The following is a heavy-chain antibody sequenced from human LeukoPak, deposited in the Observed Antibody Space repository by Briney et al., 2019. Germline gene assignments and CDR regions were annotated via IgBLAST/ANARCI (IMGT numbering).Heavy chain of an antibody. V-gene: IGHV4-39*02. J-gene: IGHJ4*02. D-gene: IGHD5-12*01. CDR2: IYYSGST. CDR1: GGSISRSSYY. Sequence: SETLSLTCSVSGGSISRSSYYWGWIRQPPGKGLEWIGSIYYSGSTYYNPSLRSRVTISVDTSKNQFSLRLISVTAADTAVYYCARERYSAYGNGDFDYWGQGTLVTVSS. CDR3: ARERYSAYGNGDFDY.